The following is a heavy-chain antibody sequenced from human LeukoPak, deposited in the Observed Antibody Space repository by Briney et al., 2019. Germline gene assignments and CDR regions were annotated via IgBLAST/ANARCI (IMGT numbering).Heavy chain of an antibody. Sequence: ASVKVSCKGSGYTFTGHYMHWVRQAPGQGLEWMGRINPNSGGTNYAQKFQGRVTMTRDTSINTAYMELGSLTSDDTAVYYCARGLSGLNPLDYWGQGTLVTVSS. CDR1: GYTFTGHY. J-gene: IGHJ4*02. V-gene: IGHV1-2*06. CDR2: INPNSGGT. CDR3: ARGLSGLNPLDY.